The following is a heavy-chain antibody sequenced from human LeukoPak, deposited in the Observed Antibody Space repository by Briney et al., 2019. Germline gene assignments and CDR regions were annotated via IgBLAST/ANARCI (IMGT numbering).Heavy chain of an antibody. CDR2: IKQDGSEK. D-gene: IGHD5-12*01. CDR1: GFSLSSYW. CDR3: GRAYDSSRH. Sequence: PRGSLRLSCAASGFSLSSYWMTCVRQAPGKGLEWVANIKQDGSEKNYVDSVKRRFTISRDNAKNSLYLQMNSLRAEDTALYYCGRAYDSSRHWGQGTLVTVSS. V-gene: IGHV3-7*01. J-gene: IGHJ4*02.